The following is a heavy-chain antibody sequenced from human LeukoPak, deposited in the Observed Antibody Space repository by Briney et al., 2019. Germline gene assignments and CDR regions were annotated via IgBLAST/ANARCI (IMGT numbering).Heavy chain of an antibody. D-gene: IGHD6-13*01. CDR2: ISSSGSSI. J-gene: IGHJ4*02. V-gene: IGHV3-11*04. Sequence: PGGSLRLSCTASGFNFNDYYMSWIRQAPGKGLEWISYISSSGSSIDYADSVKGRFTISRDNAKNSLYLQMNSLRAEDTAVYYCAGGIAAAGPNDYWGQGTLVTVSS. CDR3: AGGIAAAGPNDY. CDR1: GFNFNDYY.